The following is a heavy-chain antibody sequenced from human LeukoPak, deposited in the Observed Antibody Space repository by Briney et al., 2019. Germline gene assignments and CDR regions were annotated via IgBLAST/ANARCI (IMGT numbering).Heavy chain of an antibody. V-gene: IGHV3-21*04. CDR3: AKDSGYQILY. D-gene: IGHD3-10*01. CDR2: ISSSSSYI. J-gene: IGHJ4*02. CDR1: GFTFSNYA. Sequence: SGGSLRLSCAASGFTFSNYAMSWVRQAPGKGLEWVSSISSSSSYIYYADSVKGRFTISRDNAKNSLYLQMNSLRAEDTAVYYCAKDSGYQILYWGQGTLVTVSS.